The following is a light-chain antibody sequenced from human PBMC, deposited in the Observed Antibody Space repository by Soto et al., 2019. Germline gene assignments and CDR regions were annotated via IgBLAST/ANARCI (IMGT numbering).Light chain of an antibody. CDR2: GAY. J-gene: IGKJ1*01. CDR1: QSFRNTY. V-gene: IGKV3-20*01. Sequence: EIVLTQSPGTLSLSPGERATLSCRASQSFRNTYLAWYQQKPGQAPRLLIYGAYSRATGIPDRFSGSGSGTDFTLTISRLEPEDSAVYYCQRYGSSPRWTFGQGTKVEIK. CDR3: QRYGSSPRWT.